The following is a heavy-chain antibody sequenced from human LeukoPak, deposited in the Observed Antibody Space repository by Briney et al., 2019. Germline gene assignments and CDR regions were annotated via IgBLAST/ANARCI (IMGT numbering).Heavy chain of an antibody. CDR2: ISSSSSYI. D-gene: IGHD3-10*01. CDR1: GFTFSSYS. J-gene: IGHJ4*02. CDR3: ARDQRYSITMVRGVNGWLD. Sequence: GGSLRLSCAASGFTFSSYSMNWVRQAPGKGLEWVSSISSSSSYIYYADSVKGRFTISRDNAKNSLYLQMNSLRAEDTAVYYCARDQRYSITMVRGVNGWLDWGQGTLVTVSS. V-gene: IGHV3-21*01.